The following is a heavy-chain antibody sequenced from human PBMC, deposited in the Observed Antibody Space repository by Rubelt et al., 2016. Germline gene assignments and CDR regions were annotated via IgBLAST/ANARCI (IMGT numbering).Heavy chain of an antibody. V-gene: IGHV3-74*01. CDR3: ARGGYCSEGTCYNWFDP. J-gene: IGHJ5*02. CDR1: GFSFSMYW. Sequence: GSLRLSCAASGFSFSMYWMHWVRQVPGKGLVWVSRINSDGSSTIYADSVKGRFTISRDNAKNTLYLQLNSLRAEDTAVYYCARGGYCSEGTCYNWFDPWGQGTLVAVSS. CDR2: INSDGSST. D-gene: IGHD2-15*01.